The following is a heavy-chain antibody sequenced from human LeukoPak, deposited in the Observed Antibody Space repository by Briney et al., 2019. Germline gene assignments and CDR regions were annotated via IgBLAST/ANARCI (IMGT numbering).Heavy chain of an antibody. CDR3: ARQAPGYCSGGSCYSTKYYFDY. J-gene: IGHJ4*02. D-gene: IGHD2-15*01. V-gene: IGHV4-59*08. Sequence: SETLSLTCTVPGGSISPYYWSWIRQPPGKGLEWIGYIYYSGSTNYNPSLKSRVTISVDTSKNQFSLKLNSVTAADTAVYYCARQAPGYCSGGSCYSTKYYFDYWGQGTLVTVSS. CDR2: IYYSGST. CDR1: GGSISPYY.